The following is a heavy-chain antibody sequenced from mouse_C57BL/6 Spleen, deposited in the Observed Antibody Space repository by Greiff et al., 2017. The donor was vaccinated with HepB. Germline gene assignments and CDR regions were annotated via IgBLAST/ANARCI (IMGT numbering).Heavy chain of an antibody. V-gene: IGHV1-82*01. D-gene: IGHD1-1*01. CDR3: ARSEVLRYSYYFDY. Sequence: QVQLKKSGPELVKPGASVKISCKASGYAFSSSWMNWVKQRPGKGLEWIGRIYPGDGDTNYNGKFKGKATLTADKSSSTAYMQLSSLTSEDSAVYFCARSEVLRYSYYFDYWGQGTTLTVSS. J-gene: IGHJ2*01. CDR2: IYPGDGDT. CDR1: GYAFSSSW.